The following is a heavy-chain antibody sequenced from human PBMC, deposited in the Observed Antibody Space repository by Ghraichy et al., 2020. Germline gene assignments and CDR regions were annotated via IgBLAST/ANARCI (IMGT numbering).Heavy chain of an antibody. V-gene: IGHV3-7*01. Sequence: GGSLRLSCAASGFTFSSYWMSWVRQAPGKGLEWVANIKQDGSEKYYVDSVKGRFTISRDNAKNSLYLQMNSLRAEDTAVYYCARDGLYCSGGSCYPSYYYYGMDVWGQGTTVTVSS. J-gene: IGHJ6*02. CDR1: GFTFSSYW. CDR2: IKQDGSEK. CDR3: ARDGLYCSGGSCYPSYYYYGMDV. D-gene: IGHD2-15*01.